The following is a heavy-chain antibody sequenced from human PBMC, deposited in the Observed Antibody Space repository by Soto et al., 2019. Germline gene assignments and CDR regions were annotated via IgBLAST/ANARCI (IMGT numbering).Heavy chain of an antibody. J-gene: IGHJ4*02. CDR3: ARTSRFDY. CDR1: GGSISSSSYY. CDR2: IFYSGST. D-gene: IGHD6-6*01. V-gene: IGHV4-39*01. Sequence: PSETLSLTCTVSGGSISSSSYYWGWIRQPPGKGLEWIGGIFYSGSTYYNPSLKSRVTISVDTSKNQFSLKLSSVTAADTAVYYCARTSRFDYWGQGTMVTVSS.